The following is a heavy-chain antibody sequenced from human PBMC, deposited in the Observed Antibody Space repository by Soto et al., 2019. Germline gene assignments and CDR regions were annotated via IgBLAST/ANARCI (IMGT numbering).Heavy chain of an antibody. CDR2: IRSKSNSYAT. CDR3: TRNYDSGALDI. V-gene: IGHV3-73*01. CDR1: WLTLVCST. D-gene: IGHD3-22*01. J-gene: IGHJ3*02. Sequence: SGSWLTLVCSTIHRILQQSMKGLEWVGRIRSKSNSYATTYAASVKGRFIISRNDSKNTAYLQMNSLKTEDTAVYYCTRNYDSGALDIWGQGTMVTVSS.